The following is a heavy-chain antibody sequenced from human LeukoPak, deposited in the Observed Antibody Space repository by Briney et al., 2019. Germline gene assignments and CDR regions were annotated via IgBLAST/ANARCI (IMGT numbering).Heavy chain of an antibody. CDR1: GDSISNSDYY. CDR3: ARRRKDLNWFDP. CDR2: INYSGRT. V-gene: IGHV4-39*01. Sequence: KPSETLSLTCTVSGDSISNSDYYWGWIRQPLGKGLEWIALINYSGRTFYNPSLRSRVTISVDMSKNQFSLNLNSVTAADTAVYYCARRRKDLNWFDPWGQGTLVTVSS. J-gene: IGHJ5*02.